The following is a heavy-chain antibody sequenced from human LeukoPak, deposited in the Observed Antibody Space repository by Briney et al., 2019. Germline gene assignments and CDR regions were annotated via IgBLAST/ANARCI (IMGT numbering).Heavy chain of an antibody. V-gene: IGHV3-23*01. D-gene: IGHD6-6*01. Sequence: PGGSLRLSCPASGFTFNSYVMSWVRQAPGKGLEWVSTISGSGGTTYYADSVKGRFTISRDNSKNTLYLQMNSLRAEDTAAYYCAKGRSIAARRKAFDIWGQGTMVTVSS. CDR2: ISGSGGTT. CDR1: GFTFNSYV. CDR3: AKGRSIAARRKAFDI. J-gene: IGHJ3*02.